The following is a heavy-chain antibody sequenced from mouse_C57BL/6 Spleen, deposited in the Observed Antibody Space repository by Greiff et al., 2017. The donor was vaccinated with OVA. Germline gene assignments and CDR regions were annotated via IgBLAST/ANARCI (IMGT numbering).Heavy chain of an antibody. Sequence: EVQLVESGGGLVQPGGSLKLSCAASGFTFSDYYMYWVRQTPEKRLEWVAYISNGGGSTYYPDTVKGRFTISRDNAKNTLYLQMSRLKSEDTAMYYCARRDYYGSSYEYFDVWGTGTTVTVSS. J-gene: IGHJ1*03. CDR1: GFTFSDYY. D-gene: IGHD1-1*01. CDR3: ARRDYYGSSYEYFDV. V-gene: IGHV5-12*01. CDR2: ISNGGGST.